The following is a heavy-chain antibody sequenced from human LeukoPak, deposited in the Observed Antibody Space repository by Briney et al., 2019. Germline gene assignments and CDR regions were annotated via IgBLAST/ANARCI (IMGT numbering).Heavy chain of an antibody. D-gene: IGHD5-18*01. J-gene: IGHJ5*02. V-gene: IGHV4-59*01. Sequence: PPETLSLTCTVSGGSISNYYWSWIRQPPGKGLEWIGFIYYSGSTNYNPSLKSRVTISVDTSMNQFSLKLSSVTAADTAMYYCARGGYTYSPWGQGILVTVSS. CDR3: ARGGYTYSP. CDR2: IYYSGST. CDR1: GGSISNYY.